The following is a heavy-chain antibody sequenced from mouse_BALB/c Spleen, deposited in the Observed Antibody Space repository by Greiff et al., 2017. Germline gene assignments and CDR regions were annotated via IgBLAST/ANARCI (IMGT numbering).Heavy chain of an antibody. CDR3: ARWGGNYEDYYAMDY. Sequence: VQLQQSGPELVKPGASVKMSCKASGYTFTSYVMHWVKQKPGQGLEWIGYINPYNDGTKYNEKFKGKATLTSDKSSSTAYMELSSLTSEDSAVYYCARWGGNYEDYYAMDYWGQGTSVTVSS. CDR1: GYTFTSYV. CDR2: INPYNDGT. J-gene: IGHJ4*01. D-gene: IGHD2-1*01. V-gene: IGHV1-14*01.